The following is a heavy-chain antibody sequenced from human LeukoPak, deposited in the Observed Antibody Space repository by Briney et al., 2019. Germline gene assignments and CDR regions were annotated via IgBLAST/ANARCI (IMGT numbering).Heavy chain of an antibody. CDR3: AKADATIGGAFDT. Sequence: GGSLRLSCAASGFSFSDYAMVWVRQAPRKGLEWVSGISSGGHDATFYADSVKGRFTVSRDNSKNTLYLQMNFLRAEDTAVYYCAKADATIGGAFDTWGQGTMVIVSS. V-gene: IGHV3-23*01. D-gene: IGHD3-16*01. CDR2: ISSGGHDAT. CDR1: GFSFSDYA. J-gene: IGHJ3*02.